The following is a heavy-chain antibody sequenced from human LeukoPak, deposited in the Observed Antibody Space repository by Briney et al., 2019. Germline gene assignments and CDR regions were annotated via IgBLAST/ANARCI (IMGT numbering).Heavy chain of an antibody. CDR1: GFTFSSYG. CDR3: AKDQTTHSSGWLPDY. J-gene: IGHJ4*02. CDR2: IRYDGSNK. Sequence: GGSLRLSCAASGFTFSSYGMHWVRQAPGKGLEWVAFIRYDGSNKYYADSVKGRFTISRDNSKNTLYLQMNSLRAEDTAVYYCAKDQTTHSSGWLPDYWGQGTLVTVSS. V-gene: IGHV3-30*02. D-gene: IGHD6-19*01.